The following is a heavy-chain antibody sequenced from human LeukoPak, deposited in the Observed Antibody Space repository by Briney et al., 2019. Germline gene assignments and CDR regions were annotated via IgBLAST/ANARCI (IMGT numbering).Heavy chain of an antibody. CDR2: IYSGGSI. CDR3: ARVLGGIEWELLRDAFYGMDV. V-gene: IGHV3-53*05. Sequence: GGSLRLSCAASGFTVSTNHMSWVRQTPGKGLEWVSTIYSGGSIYYADSVKGRFTISRDNSKNTLYLQMNSLRAEDTAVHYCARVLGGIEWELLRDAFYGMDVWGQGTTVTVSS. D-gene: IGHD1-26*01. CDR1: GFTVSTNH. J-gene: IGHJ6*02.